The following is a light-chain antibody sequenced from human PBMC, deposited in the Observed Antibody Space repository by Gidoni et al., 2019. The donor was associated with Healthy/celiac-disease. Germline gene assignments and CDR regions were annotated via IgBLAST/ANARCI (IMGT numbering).Light chain of an antibody. CDR3: QQYNNWPLT. Sequence: IVMTPSPATLSVSPGERATLSCRASQSVSSNLAWYQQKPGQAPRLLIYGASTRATGIPARFSGSGSGTEFTLTISSLQSEDFEVYYCQQYNNWPLTFGGGTKVEIK. CDR2: GAS. V-gene: IGKV3-15*01. CDR1: QSVSSN. J-gene: IGKJ4*01.